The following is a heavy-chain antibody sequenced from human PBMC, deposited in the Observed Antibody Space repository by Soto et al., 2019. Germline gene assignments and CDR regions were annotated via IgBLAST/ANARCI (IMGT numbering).Heavy chain of an antibody. Sequence: PGGSLRLSCSASGFTFSFYTMSWFRQAPGGGLEWVSTISSSGAFIYYADSMEGRFTISRDNAENSLYLQMNSLRAEDTAVYYCAKEIAYYDFWSGYYYYYYYGMDVWGQGTTVTVSS. CDR1: GFTFSFYT. J-gene: IGHJ6*02. D-gene: IGHD3-3*01. V-gene: IGHV3-21*01. CDR2: ISSSGAFI. CDR3: AKEIAYYDFWSGYYYYYYYGMDV.